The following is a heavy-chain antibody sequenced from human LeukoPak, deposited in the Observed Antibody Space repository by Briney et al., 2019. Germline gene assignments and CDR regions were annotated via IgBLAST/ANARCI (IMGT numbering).Heavy chain of an antibody. V-gene: IGHV1-46*01. J-gene: IGHJ4*02. CDR2: INPSGGST. Sequence: ASVKVSCKASGYTFTSYYMHWVRQAPGQGLEWMGIINPSGGSTSYAQKFQGRVTMTRDMSTSTVYMELSSLRSEDTAVYYCARDSQGGDIAAVVTYFDYWGQGTLVTVSS. CDR1: GYTFTSYY. D-gene: IGHD6-13*01. CDR3: ARDSQGGDIAAVVTYFDY.